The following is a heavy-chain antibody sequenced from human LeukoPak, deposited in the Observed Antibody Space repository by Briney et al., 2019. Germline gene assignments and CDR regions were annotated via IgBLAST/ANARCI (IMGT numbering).Heavy chain of an antibody. CDR3: ARGRGWHGYNQDYYYCYYMDV. CDR2: TYYRSKWYN. V-gene: IGHV6-1*01. J-gene: IGHJ6*03. CDR1: GDSVSSNSAA. Sequence: SQTLSLTCAISGDSVSSNSAAWNWIRQSPSRGLEWLGRTYYRSKWYNDYAVSVKSRITINPDTSKNQFSLQLNSVTPEDTAVYYCARGRGWHGYNQDYYYCYYMDVWGKGTTVTISS. D-gene: IGHD5-24*01.